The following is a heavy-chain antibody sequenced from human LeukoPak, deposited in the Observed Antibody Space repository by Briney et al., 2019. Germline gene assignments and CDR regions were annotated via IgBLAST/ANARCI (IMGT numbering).Heavy chain of an antibody. J-gene: IGHJ4*02. CDR1: GGSISSGGYS. CDR2: IYHSGST. D-gene: IGHD2-15*01. CDR3: GGGVVAATRFNTAMAIDY. Sequence: SQTLSLTCAVSGGSISSGGYSWSWIRQPPGKGLEWIGYIYHSGSTYYNPSLKSRATISVDRSKNQFSLKLSSVTAADTAVYYCGGGVVAATRFNTAMAIDYWGQGTLVTVSS. V-gene: IGHV4-30-2*01.